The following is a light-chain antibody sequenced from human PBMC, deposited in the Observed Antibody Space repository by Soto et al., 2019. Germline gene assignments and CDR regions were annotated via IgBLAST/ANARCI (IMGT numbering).Light chain of an antibody. Sequence: EFVLTQSPGTLSLSPGERATLSCRASQSVASSYVGWYQQKLGQAPRLLIYGTSTRATGVPDRFSGSGSGTDFTLTISRLEPEDFAVYYCQQYVNSRWTFGRGTKVDIK. CDR2: GTS. J-gene: IGKJ1*01. CDR1: QSVASSY. V-gene: IGKV3-20*01. CDR3: QQYVNSRWT.